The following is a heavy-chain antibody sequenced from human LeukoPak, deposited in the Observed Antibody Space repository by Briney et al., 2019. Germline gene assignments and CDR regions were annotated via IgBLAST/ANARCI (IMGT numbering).Heavy chain of an antibody. CDR2: ISGGGGST. V-gene: IGHV3-23*01. D-gene: IGHD2-2*01. Sequence: QPGGSLRLSCAASGFTFSSYAMSWVRQAPGKGLEWVSAISGGGGSTYYADSVKGRFTISRDNSKNTLYLQMNSLRAEDTAVYYCAKWSCSSTSCYYYYMDVWGKGTTVTVSS. CDR1: GFTFSSYA. J-gene: IGHJ6*03. CDR3: AKWSCSSTSCYYYYMDV.